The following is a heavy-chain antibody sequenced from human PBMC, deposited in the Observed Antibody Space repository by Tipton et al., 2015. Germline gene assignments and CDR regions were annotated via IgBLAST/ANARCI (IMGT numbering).Heavy chain of an antibody. CDR2: ISHSGNT. Sequence: TLSLTCAVSAYSISSDYYWGWIRQPPGKGLEWIGSISHSGNTYYNPSLKSRVTMSRDTSKNQFSLKLTSVTAADTAGYYCARARGRHGGLFDSWGQGTLVTVSS. J-gene: IGHJ4*02. CDR3: ARARGRHGGLFDS. CDR1: AYSISSDYY. D-gene: IGHD4-23*01. V-gene: IGHV4-38-2*01.